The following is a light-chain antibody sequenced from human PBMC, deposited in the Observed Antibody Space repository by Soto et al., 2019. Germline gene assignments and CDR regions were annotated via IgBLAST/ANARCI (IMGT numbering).Light chain of an antibody. CDR2: DAS. J-gene: IGKJ4*01. V-gene: IGKV1-5*01. CDR3: QQYNSYPLT. Sequence: DIQMTQSPSTLSASVGDRVTITCRASQSISSWLAWYQQKPGKAPKLLIYDASSLEGGVPSRFSGSGSGTEFTHTISSLQPDDFATYYCQQYNSYPLTFGGGTKVDIK. CDR1: QSISSW.